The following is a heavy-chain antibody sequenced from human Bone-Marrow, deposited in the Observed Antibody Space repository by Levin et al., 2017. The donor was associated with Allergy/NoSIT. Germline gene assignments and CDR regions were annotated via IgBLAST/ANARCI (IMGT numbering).Heavy chain of an antibody. V-gene: IGHV4-30-4*01. J-gene: IGHJ4*02. CDR1: GDSISAGNYY. Sequence: SETLSLTCTVSGDSISAGNYYWTWIRQTPETGLEWIGYIYYTGSTYYNPSFSSRVTISVDTSKNQFSLKLTSVTATDTAVYYCARGLVGADYWGQGTLVTVSS. CDR3: ARGLVGADY. D-gene: IGHD1-26*01. CDR2: IYYTGST.